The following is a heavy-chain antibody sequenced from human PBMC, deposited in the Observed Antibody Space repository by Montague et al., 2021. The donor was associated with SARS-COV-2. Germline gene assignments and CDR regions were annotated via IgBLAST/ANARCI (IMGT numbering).Heavy chain of an antibody. D-gene: IGHD4/OR15-4a*01. Sequence: SETLSLTCAVSGGSISSSNWWSWVRQPPGKGLEWIGEIHHSGSTXYNPSLKSRVTMSVDRSKNHFSLRLSSVTAADTAMYYCARRGYGGWTGYYFDYWGQGTLVTVSS. CDR1: GGSISSSNW. J-gene: IGHJ4*02. CDR3: ARRGYGGWTGYYFDY. CDR2: IHHSGST. V-gene: IGHV4-4*02.